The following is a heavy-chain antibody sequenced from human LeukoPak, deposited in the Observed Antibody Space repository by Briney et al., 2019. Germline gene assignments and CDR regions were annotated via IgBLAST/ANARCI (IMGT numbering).Heavy chain of an antibody. CDR1: GGSISSYY. V-gene: IGHV4-59*01. J-gene: IGHJ4*02. Sequence: SETLSLTCTVSGGSISSYYWSWIRQPPGKGLEWIGYIYYSGSTNYNPSLKSRVTISVDTSKNQFSLKLSSVTAADTAVYYCARAPIVGATPPQFDYWGQGTLVTVSS. CDR2: IYYSGST. CDR3: ARAPIVGATPPQFDY. D-gene: IGHD1-26*01.